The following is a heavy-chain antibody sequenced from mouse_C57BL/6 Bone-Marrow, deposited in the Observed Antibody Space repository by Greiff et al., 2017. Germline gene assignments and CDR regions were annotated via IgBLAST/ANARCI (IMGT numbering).Heavy chain of an antibody. D-gene: IGHD2-3*01. CDR1: GFTFSSYG. CDR2: ISSGGSYT. Sequence: EVQVVESGGDLVKPGGSLKLSCAASGFTFSSYGMSWVRQTPDTRLEWVATISSGGSYTYYPDSVKGRFTISRDNAKNTLYLQMSSLKSEDTAMYYCARHGDGYPFAYWGQGTLVTVSA. CDR3: ARHGDGYPFAY. V-gene: IGHV5-6*01. J-gene: IGHJ3*01.